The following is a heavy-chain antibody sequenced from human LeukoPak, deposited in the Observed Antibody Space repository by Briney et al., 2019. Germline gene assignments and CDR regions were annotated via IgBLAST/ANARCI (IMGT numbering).Heavy chain of an antibody. CDR2: VYHGGAT. CDR1: GASISTANW. D-gene: IGHD1-20*01. CDR3: ARRITGVLAPFAD. V-gene: IGHV4-4*02. J-gene: IGHJ4*02. Sequence: SETLSLTCAVSGASISTANWWSWVRPSPGTGLEWIGEVYHGGATTYNPSLQSRLTISVDNSKNHFSLKLNSVTAADTAVYYCARRITGVLAPFADWGQGTLVTVSS.